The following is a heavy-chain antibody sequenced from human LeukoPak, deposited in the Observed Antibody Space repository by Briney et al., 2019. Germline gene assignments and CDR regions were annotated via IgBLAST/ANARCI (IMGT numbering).Heavy chain of an antibody. CDR1: GFTFSSFA. Sequence: GGSLRLSCAASGFTFSSFAMTWVRRAPGKGLEWVSSITGSHGRTYDTDSVKGRFTISRDNSQNTLYLQMNSLTAEDTAVYYCTKDPNGDYVGAFDPWGQGTLVTVSS. CDR3: TKDPNGDYVGAFDP. V-gene: IGHV3-23*01. D-gene: IGHD4-17*01. J-gene: IGHJ5*02. CDR2: ITGSHGRT.